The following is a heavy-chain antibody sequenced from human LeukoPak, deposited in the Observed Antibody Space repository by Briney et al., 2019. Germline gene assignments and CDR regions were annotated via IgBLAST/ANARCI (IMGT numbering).Heavy chain of an antibody. Sequence: PGGSLRLSCAASGFTFSSYAMSWVRQAPGKGLEWVSTISGSGGSTYYADSVKGRVIISRDNSKNTLYLQMSSLRAEDTAIYFCARGPSVLGAIDNWGQGTLVAVSS. D-gene: IGHD3-10*01. J-gene: IGHJ4*02. V-gene: IGHV3-23*01. CDR1: GFTFSSYA. CDR3: ARGPSVLGAIDN. CDR2: ISGSGGST.